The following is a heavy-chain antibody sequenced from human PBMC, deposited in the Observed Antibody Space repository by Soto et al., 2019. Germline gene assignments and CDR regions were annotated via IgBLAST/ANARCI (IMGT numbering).Heavy chain of an antibody. CDR2: IYYTGST. V-gene: IGHV4-59*02. J-gene: IGHJ4*02. Sequence: QVQLQESGPGLVKPSETLSLTCTVSSGSVSHDYWSWIRQRPGKGLEWIGFIYYTGSTNYNPSLKSRVTISIDPSESQSYLKLTSVTAPDTAVYYGARDGPYGVSLSYFDSWGQGTLVTVAS. D-gene: IGHD4-17*01. CDR3: ARDGPYGVSLSYFDS. CDR1: SGSVSHDY.